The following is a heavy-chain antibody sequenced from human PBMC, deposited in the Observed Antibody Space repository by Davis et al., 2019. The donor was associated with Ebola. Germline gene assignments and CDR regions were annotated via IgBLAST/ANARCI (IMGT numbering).Heavy chain of an antibody. CDR3: ARATLTYSGYPYYFDY. D-gene: IGHD5-12*01. CDR1: GGSISSGGYS. V-gene: IGHV4-30-2*01. J-gene: IGHJ4*02. Sequence: LRLSCAVSGGSISSGGYSWSWIRQPPGKGLEWIGYIYHSGSTYYNPSLKSRVTISVDRSKNQFSLKLSSVTAADTAVYYCARATLTYSGYPYYFDYWGQGTLVTVSS. CDR2: IYHSGST.